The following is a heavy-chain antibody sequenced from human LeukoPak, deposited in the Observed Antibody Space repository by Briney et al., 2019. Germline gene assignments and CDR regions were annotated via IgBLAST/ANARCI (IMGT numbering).Heavy chain of an antibody. D-gene: IGHD6-19*01. J-gene: IGHJ5*02. CDR2: ISGSGGST. Sequence: PGGSLRLSCAASGFTFSSYAMSWVRQAPGEGLEWVSAISGSGGSTYYADSVKGRFTISRDNSKNTLYLQMNSLRAEDTAVYYCANNARPYSSGWFDNWFDPWGQGTLVTVSS. CDR3: ANNARPYSSGWFDNWFDP. CDR1: GFTFSSYA. V-gene: IGHV3-23*01.